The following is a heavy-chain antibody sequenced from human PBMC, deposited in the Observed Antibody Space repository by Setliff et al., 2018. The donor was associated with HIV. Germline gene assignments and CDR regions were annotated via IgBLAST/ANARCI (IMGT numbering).Heavy chain of an antibody. Sequence: PSETLSLTCTVSSDSIRFYYWTWIRQPPGKGLEWIGNVYYTGSTNYNPSLNSRVSISVDTSKNQFSLKLHSVTAADTAVYFCARDKGGTYDGMYYYYYMDVWGKGTTVTVSS. D-gene: IGHD1-26*01. J-gene: IGHJ6*03. CDR2: VYYTGST. CDR3: ARDKGGTYDGMYYYYYMDV. CDR1: SDSIRFYY. V-gene: IGHV4-59*12.